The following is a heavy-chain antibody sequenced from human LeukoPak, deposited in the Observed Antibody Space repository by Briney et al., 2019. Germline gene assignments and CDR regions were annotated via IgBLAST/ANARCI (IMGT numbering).Heavy chain of an antibody. CDR1: GFSFSTYG. CDR3: ARSLWFGGGYMDV. J-gene: IGHJ6*03. D-gene: IGHD3-10*01. Sequence: GGSLGLSCAASGFSFSTYGMHWVRQAPGKGLEWVAVISYDGSNKYYADSVKGRFTISRDNSKNTLYLQMNSLRAEDTAVYYCARSLWFGGGYMDVWGKGTTVTVSS. V-gene: IGHV3-30*03. CDR2: ISYDGSNK.